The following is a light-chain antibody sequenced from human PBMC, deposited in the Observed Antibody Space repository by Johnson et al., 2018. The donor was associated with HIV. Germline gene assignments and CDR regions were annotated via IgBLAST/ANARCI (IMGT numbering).Light chain of an antibody. Sequence: QSVLTQPPSVSAAPGQKVTISCSGNNSNFGNYYLSWYQLLPGTAPKLLIYDNTKRPSGIPDRFSGSKSGTSATLGITGLQTGDEADYYCGRWDDSLSTYVFGTGTKVTVL. V-gene: IGLV1-51*01. CDR1: NSNFGNYY. CDR2: DNT. CDR3: GRWDDSLSTYV. J-gene: IGLJ1*01.